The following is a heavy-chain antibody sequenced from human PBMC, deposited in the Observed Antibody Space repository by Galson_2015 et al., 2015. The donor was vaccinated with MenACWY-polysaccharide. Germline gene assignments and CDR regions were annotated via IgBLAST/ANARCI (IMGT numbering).Heavy chain of an antibody. D-gene: IGHD1-26*01. CDR2: ISSRGGII. Sequence: SLRLSCAASGFTFGDYYMSWIRQAPGKGLEWVSSISSRGGIIYYADSVKGRFTISRDNAKNSLFLQMNSLRAEDTAVYYCARALKGLVGATPDYWGQGTLVTVSS. CDR3: ARALKGLVGATPDY. J-gene: IGHJ4*02. CDR1: GFTFGDYY. V-gene: IGHV3-11*01.